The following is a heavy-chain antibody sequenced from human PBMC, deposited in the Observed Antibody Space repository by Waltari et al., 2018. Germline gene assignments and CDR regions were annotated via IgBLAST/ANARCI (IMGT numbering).Heavy chain of an antibody. Sequence: VQLVESGGGVVQPGRSLRLSCAASGFVFSSYGMHWVRQAPGKGLEWVAVIWYDGINEYYADSVKGRFTISRDNSKNTLYLQMNSLRAEDTAVYYCARDLESRDGPGYCGQGTLVTVSS. J-gene: IGHJ4*02. CDR3: ARDLESRDGPGY. CDR2: IWYDGINE. D-gene: IGHD2-2*01. CDR1: GFVFSSYG. V-gene: IGHV3-33*01.